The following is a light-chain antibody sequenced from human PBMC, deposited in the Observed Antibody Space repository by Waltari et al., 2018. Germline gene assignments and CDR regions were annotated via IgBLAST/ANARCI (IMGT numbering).Light chain of an antibody. CDR1: QSVSDK. CDR3: QQYSGWPPYT. V-gene: IGKV3-15*01. J-gene: IGKJ2*01. Sequence: ETVMTQSPATLSLSPGERATLSCRASQSVSDKLAWYQQKPGQAPRLLIYGASTRATGIPDRFSGSGSGTQFTLTISSLQSEDFAVYYCQQYSGWPPYTFGQGTNLEIK. CDR2: GAS.